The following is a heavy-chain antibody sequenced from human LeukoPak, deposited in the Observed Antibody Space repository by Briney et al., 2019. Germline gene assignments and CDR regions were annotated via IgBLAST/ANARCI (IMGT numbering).Heavy chain of an antibody. CDR2: INPNSGDT. D-gene: IGHD5-24*01. J-gene: IGHJ4*02. V-gene: IGHV1-2*02. Sequence: ASVKVSCKTSGYTFTGYYIHWVRQAPGQGLEWMGWINPNSGDTNYAQKFQGRVTMTRDTSISTAYMELSRLRSDDTAVYYCARDLKRWLQPTVGYWGQGTLVTVSS. CDR1: GYTFTGYY. CDR3: ARDLKRWLQPTVGY.